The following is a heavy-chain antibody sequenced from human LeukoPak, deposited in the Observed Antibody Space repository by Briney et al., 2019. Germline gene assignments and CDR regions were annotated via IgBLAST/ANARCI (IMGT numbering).Heavy chain of an antibody. V-gene: IGHV3-21*01. CDR2: ISSSSSYI. D-gene: IGHD6-13*01. CDR3: ARDLAAAGLDY. J-gene: IGHJ4*02. CDR1: GFTFSSYS. Sequence: GGSLRHSCAASGFTFSSYSMNWVRQAPGKGLEWVSSISSSSSYIYYADSVKGRFTISRDNAKNSLYLQMNSLRAEDTAVYYCARDLAAAGLDYWGQGTLVTVSS.